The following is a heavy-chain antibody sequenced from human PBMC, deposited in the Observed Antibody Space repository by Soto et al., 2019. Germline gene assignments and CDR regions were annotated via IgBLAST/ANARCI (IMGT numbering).Heavy chain of an antibody. D-gene: IGHD2-21*02. CDR2: IIPIFGIA. CDR3: AISQCGGDCYPYYYYYYMDV. V-gene: IGHV1-69*10. CDR1: GGTFSSYA. J-gene: IGHJ6*03. Sequence: ASVKVSCKASGGTFSSYAISWVRQAPGQGLEWMGGIIPIFGIANYAQKFQGRVTITADKSTSTAYMELSSLRSEDTAVYYCAISQCGGDCYPYYYYYYMDVWGKGTTVTVSS.